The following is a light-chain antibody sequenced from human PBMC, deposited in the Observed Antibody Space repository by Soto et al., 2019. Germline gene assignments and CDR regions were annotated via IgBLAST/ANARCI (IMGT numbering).Light chain of an antibody. CDR3: QQLNSYPIT. Sequence: DIQLTQSPSLLSASVGDRVTITCRASQGIRSYLAWYQQKPGKAPKLLIYAASTLQSGVPSRFSGSESGTEFTLTISSLQPEDFATYYCQQLNSYPITFGQGTRLEIK. J-gene: IGKJ5*01. V-gene: IGKV1-9*01. CDR2: AAS. CDR1: QGIRSY.